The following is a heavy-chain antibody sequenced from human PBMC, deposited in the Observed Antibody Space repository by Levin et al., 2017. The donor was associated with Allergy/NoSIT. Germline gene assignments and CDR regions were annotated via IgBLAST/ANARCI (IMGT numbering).Heavy chain of an antibody. V-gene: IGHV4-4*07. Sequence: PSETLSLTCTVSGGSISSSYWSWIRQPAGKGLEWIGRIHTSGATNYNPSLNSRVTLSVDTSTSQFSLKLPSVTAAATPVYYCAKTVLPATIGACDIWGQGTMVTVSS. J-gene: IGHJ3*02. CDR3: AKTVLPATIGACDI. CDR1: GGSISSSY. CDR2: IHTSGAT. D-gene: IGHD2-15*01.